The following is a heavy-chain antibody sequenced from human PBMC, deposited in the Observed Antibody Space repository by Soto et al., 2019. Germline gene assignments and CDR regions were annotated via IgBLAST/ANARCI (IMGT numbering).Heavy chain of an antibody. V-gene: IGHV1-69*06. Sequence: SVEVSCKASGGTFSSYSISWVRQAPGQGLEWMGGIIPIFGTANYAQKFQGRVTSTADKSTSTAYMELSSLRSEDTAVYYCARVFYDFWSGYSLDYYYYYGMDVWGQGTTVTVSS. CDR1: GGTFSSYS. D-gene: IGHD3-3*01. CDR3: ARVFYDFWSGYSLDYYYYYGMDV. J-gene: IGHJ6*02. CDR2: IIPIFGTA.